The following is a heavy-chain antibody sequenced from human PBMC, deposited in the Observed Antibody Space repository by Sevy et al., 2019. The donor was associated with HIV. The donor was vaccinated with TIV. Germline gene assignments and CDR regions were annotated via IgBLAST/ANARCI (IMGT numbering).Heavy chain of an antibody. CDR1: GFTFNNYA. CDR2: ISDRGVYT. V-gene: IGHV3-23*01. Sequence: GGSLRLSCAASGFTFNNYAMSWVRQAPGKGLAWVSSISDRGVYTYYADSVKGRFTSSRDNSKNTLFLQMSSLRAEDTAIYYCAKGFYWSVGGDSFDIWGQGKIVTVSS. D-gene: IGHD3-10*01. J-gene: IGHJ3*02. CDR3: AKGFYWSVGGDSFDI.